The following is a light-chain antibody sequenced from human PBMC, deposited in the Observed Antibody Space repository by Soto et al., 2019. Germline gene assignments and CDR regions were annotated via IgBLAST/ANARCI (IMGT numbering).Light chain of an antibody. CDR3: SSYTARRTLV. CDR2: EVR. CDR1: MRDVGAYNL. J-gene: IGLJ3*02. Sequence: QSALTQPASLSGSAGQSITISCSGTMRDVGAYNLVSWYQQHPGTAPKLIIYEVRNRPSGISSRFSCSRSGNTASLTISGLQSEDEGDYYCSSYTARRTLVFCGGTKLTVL. V-gene: IGLV2-14*01.